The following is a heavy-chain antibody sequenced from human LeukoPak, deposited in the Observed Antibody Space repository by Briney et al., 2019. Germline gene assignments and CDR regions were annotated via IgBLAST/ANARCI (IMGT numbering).Heavy chain of an antibody. CDR3: ARELYSSSLNWFDP. D-gene: IGHD6-6*01. J-gene: IGHJ5*02. CDR1: GDSFSSNSAA. Sequence: SQTLSLTCALSGDSFSSNSAAWNWLRQSPSRGLEWLGRTYYRSKWYNDYAVSVKSRITINPDTSKNQFSLQLNSVTPEDTAVYYCARELYSSSLNWFDPWGQGTLVTVSS. CDR2: TYYRSKWYN. V-gene: IGHV6-1*01.